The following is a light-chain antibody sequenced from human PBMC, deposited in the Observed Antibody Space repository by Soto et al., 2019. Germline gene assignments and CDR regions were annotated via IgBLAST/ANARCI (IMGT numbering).Light chain of an antibody. Sequence: EIVLTQSSATLSLSPGERATLSCRASQSVSSYLAWYQQKPGQAPRLLIYDASNRATGIPARFSGSGSGTDFTLTISSLEPEDFAVYYCQQRSSRWTFGQGTKVEIK. CDR1: QSVSSY. CDR3: QQRSSRWT. CDR2: DAS. V-gene: IGKV3-11*01. J-gene: IGKJ1*01.